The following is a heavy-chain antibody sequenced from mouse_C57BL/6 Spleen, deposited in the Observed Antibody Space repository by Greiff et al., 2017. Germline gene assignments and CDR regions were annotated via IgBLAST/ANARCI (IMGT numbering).Heavy chain of an antibody. D-gene: IGHD4-1*02. CDR2: IVPNSGGT. J-gene: IGHJ1*03. CDR3: ATNWDVDDWYFDV. CDR1: GYTFTSYW. V-gene: IGHV1-72*01. Sequence: VQLQQPGAELVKPGASVKLSCKASGYTFTSYWMHWVKQRPGRGLEWIGRIVPNSGGTKYNEKFKSKATLTVDKPSSTAYMQLSSLTSEDSAVYYCATNWDVDDWYFDVWGTGTTVTVSS.